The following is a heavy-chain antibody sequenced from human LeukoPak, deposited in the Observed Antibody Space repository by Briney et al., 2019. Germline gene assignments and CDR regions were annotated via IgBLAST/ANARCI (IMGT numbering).Heavy chain of an antibody. J-gene: IGHJ6*03. CDR3: ARDRYYYMDV. CDR1: GGSISSGSYY. Sequence: SQTLSLTCTVSGGSISSGSYYWSWIRQPAGKGLEWIGRIYTSGSTNYNPSPKSRVTISVDTSKNQFSLKLSSVPAADTAVYYCARDRYYYMDVWGKGTTVTVSS. V-gene: IGHV4-61*02. CDR2: IYTSGST.